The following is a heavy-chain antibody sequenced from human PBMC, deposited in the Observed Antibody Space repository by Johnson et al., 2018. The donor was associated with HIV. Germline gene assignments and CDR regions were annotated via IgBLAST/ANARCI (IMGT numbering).Heavy chain of an antibody. CDR3: AKELVASELTLDVCGL. V-gene: IGHV3-NL1*01. CDR1: GFPFSNYG. J-gene: IGHJ3*01. CDR2: IYSGDTT. Sequence: QVQLVESGGGVVQPWRSLRLSCVVPGFPFSNYGMHWVRQAPGKGLEWVAVIYSGDTTYYADSVKGRFTISRDNSKNTLYLQMNSLRIDYTGVYFCAKELVASELTLDVCGLCGQGTMGSVSS. D-gene: IGHD5-12*01.